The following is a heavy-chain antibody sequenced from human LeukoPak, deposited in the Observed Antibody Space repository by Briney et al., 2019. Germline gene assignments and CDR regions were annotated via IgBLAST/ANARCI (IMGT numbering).Heavy chain of an antibody. J-gene: IGHJ4*02. V-gene: IGHV3-53*04. CDR1: GFTVSSNY. CDR3: ARLPLHPTISNFDF. CDR2: IYNDGRT. D-gene: IGHD2/OR15-2a*01. Sequence: GGSLRLSCAASGFTVSSNYMSWVRQAPGKGLEWVSVIYNDGRTYYADSVKGRFTIPRHTSENTLYLQMNSLRPEDTAVYYCARLPLHPTISNFDFWGQGTLVTVSS.